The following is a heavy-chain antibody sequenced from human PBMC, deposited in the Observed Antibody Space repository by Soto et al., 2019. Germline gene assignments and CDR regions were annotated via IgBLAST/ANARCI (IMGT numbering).Heavy chain of an antibody. V-gene: IGHV3-23*01. CDR3: AKDPYYYGSGSYYNRDY. CDR1: GFTFSSYA. Sequence: GGSLRLSCAASGFTFSSYAMSWVRQAPGKGLEWVSAISGSGGSTYYADSVKGRFTISRDNSKNTLYLQMNSLRAEDTAVYYCAKDPYYYGSGSYYNRDYWGQGTLVTVSS. CDR2: ISGSGGST. J-gene: IGHJ4*02. D-gene: IGHD3-10*01.